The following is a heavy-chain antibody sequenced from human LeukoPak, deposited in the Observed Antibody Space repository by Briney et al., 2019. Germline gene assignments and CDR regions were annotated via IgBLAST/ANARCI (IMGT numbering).Heavy chain of an antibody. CDR1: GGSISSYY. CDR2: IHSSGST. Sequence: SETLSLTCTVSGGSISSYYWSWIRQPAGKGLEWIGRIHSSGSTNYNPSLKSRVTMSVDTSKNQFSLKLHSVTAADAAVYYCARDLATAPYNWFDPWGQGTLVTASS. CDR3: ARDLATAPYNWFDP. V-gene: IGHV4-4*07. D-gene: IGHD5-12*01. J-gene: IGHJ5*01.